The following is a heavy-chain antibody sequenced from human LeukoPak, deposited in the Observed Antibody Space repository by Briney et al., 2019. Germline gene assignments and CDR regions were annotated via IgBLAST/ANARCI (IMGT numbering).Heavy chain of an antibody. CDR2: ISSSGLTT. J-gene: IGHJ6*02. CDR1: GSTFNDYY. Sequence: PGRCLRLSWAASGSTFNDYYISCIRQAGGKGMGWVLYISSSGLTTVYADSVKGRFTITRDNDHNFMSLHMNSLRPEDTAVYYCERDTNNGLDVWGRGTTVTVSS. D-gene: IGHD1-20*01. CDR3: ERDTNNGLDV. V-gene: IGHV3-11*01.